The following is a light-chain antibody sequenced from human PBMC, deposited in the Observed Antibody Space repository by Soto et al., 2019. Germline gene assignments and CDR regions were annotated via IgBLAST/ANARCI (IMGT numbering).Light chain of an antibody. CDR1: QNIGTY. CDR3: QQYGTSPRWT. Sequence: NVLTPSPGTLSLSPGERATLSCRASQNIGTYLAWYQHKPGQAPSVLIFGASTRANGVPDRFSGSGSGTDFTLTISRLDPADFAVYYCQQYGTSPRWTFGQGTKVDIK. V-gene: IGKV3-20*01. CDR2: GAS. J-gene: IGKJ1*01.